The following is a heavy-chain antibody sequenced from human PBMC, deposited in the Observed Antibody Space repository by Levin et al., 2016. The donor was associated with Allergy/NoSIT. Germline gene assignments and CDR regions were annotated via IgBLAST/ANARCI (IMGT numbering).Heavy chain of an antibody. Sequence: WIRQPPGKGLEWVAVIWYDGSNKYYADSVKGRFTISRDNSKNTLYLQMNSLRAEDTAVYYCARDSGGSGYYYDYWGQGTLVTVSS. V-gene: IGHV3-33*01. D-gene: IGHD3-22*01. CDR2: IWYDGSNK. CDR3: ARDSGGSGYYYDY. J-gene: IGHJ4*02.